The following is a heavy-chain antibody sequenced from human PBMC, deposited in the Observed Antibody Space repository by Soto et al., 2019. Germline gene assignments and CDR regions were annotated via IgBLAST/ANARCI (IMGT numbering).Heavy chain of an antibody. Sequence: EVQLLESGGGLVQPGGSLRLSCAASGFTFNSYAMTWVRQARGKGLEWVSAISASGRTTYYADSVKGRFTVSRDNSKKTLYLQMNSLTADDTAVHFCAKSRGYAAEAFDIWGQGTMVAVSS. V-gene: IGHV3-23*01. J-gene: IGHJ3*02. CDR3: AKSRGYAAEAFDI. CDR2: ISASGRTT. D-gene: IGHD5-12*01. CDR1: GFTFNSYA.